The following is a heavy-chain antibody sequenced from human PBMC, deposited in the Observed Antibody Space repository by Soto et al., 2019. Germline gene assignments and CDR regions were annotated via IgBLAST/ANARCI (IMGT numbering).Heavy chain of an antibody. D-gene: IGHD3-10*01. CDR3: AREDRSHYYGSGRYHVDD. J-gene: IGHJ4*02. Sequence: ASVKVSCKASGYTVTSYAMHWVRQAPGQRLEWMGWIHAGNGNPKYSQKFQGRVTITSDTSASTAYMELSSLRSEDTAVYYCAREDRSHYYGSGRYHVDDWGQGTLVTVSS. CDR1: GYTVTSYA. CDR2: IHAGNGNP. V-gene: IGHV1-3*01.